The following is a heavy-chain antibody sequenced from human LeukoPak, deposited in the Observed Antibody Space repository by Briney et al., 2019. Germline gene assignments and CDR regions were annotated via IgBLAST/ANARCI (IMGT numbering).Heavy chain of an antibody. CDR3: ATPYCTNGVCSWDTNGMDV. CDR1: GGTFSSYA. Sequence: SVKVSCKASGGTFSSYAISWVRQARGQGLDWMGRIIPILGIANYVQKFQGRVTITADKSTSTAYMELSSLRSEDTAVYYCATPYCTNGVCSWDTNGMDVWGQGTTVTVSS. J-gene: IGHJ6*02. V-gene: IGHV1-69*04. CDR2: IIPILGIA. D-gene: IGHD2-8*01.